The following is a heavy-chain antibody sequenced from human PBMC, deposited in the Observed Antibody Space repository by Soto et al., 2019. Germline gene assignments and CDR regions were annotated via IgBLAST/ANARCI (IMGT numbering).Heavy chain of an antibody. V-gene: IGHV3-23*01. D-gene: IGHD3-3*01. CDR1: GFTFSSYA. CDR2: ISGSGGST. Sequence: VGSLRLSCAASGFTFSSYAMSWVRQAPGKGLEWVSAISGSGGSTYYADSVKGRFTISRDNSKNTLYLQMNSLRAEDTAVYYCAKGSGYYDFWSGTFDYYGMDVWGQGTTVTVSS. CDR3: AKGSGYYDFWSGTFDYYGMDV. J-gene: IGHJ6*02.